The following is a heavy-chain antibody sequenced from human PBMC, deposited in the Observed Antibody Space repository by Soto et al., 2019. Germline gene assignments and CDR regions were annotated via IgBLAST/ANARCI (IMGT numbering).Heavy chain of an antibody. CDR2: ISSDGSSK. CDR3: AKDRGLAESWRWSHYQYGMAV. Sequence: GGSLRLSWVASAFTLTNNGVHWVRQAPGKGLEWVAVISSDGSSKYYGDSVRGRFTISRDNSKNTLFLEMNSLRSEDTAVYYCAKDRGLAESWRWSHYQYGMAVRGQGSTDTVSS. V-gene: IGHV3-30*18. J-gene: IGHJ6*02. D-gene: IGHD3-3*01. CDR1: AFTLTNNG.